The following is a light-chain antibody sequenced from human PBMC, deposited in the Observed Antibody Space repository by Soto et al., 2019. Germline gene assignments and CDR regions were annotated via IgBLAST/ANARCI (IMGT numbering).Light chain of an antibody. V-gene: IGKV2-28*01. CDR2: LAS. Sequence: DIVMTQSPLSLPVTPGEPASISCRSVQSLQHSNGYNYLDWYFQKPGQSPQLLIHLASNRASGVPVRFSGSGSGTDFTLNISSVEAEDVGLYYCMQGVQMPPITFGQGTRLE. CDR3: MQGVQMPPIT. CDR1: QSLQHSNGYNY. J-gene: IGKJ5*01.